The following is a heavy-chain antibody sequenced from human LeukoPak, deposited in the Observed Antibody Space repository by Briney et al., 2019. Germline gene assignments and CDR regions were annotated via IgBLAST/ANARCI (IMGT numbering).Heavy chain of an antibody. CDR2: IYSSGST. V-gene: IGHV4-4*07. J-gene: IGHJ4*02. CDR3: ARGGGYYGFDY. D-gene: IGHD3-22*01. CDR1: GGSINNYY. Sequence: SETLSLTRTVSGGSINNYYWSWIRQPAGKGLEWIGRIYSSGSTNYNPSLKNRVTMSVDTSKNQFSLKLSSVTAADTAVYYCARGGGYYGFDYWGQGTLVTVSS.